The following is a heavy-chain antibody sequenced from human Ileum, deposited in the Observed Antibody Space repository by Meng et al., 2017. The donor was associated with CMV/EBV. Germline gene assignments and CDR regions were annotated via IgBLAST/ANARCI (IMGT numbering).Heavy chain of an antibody. CDR2: ISHSGIT. CDR1: GVSFSGSY. Sequence: CVVGGVSFSGSYWSWIRQPPGKGLEWIGEISHSGITKYNPSLKSRVTISGDVSKNQFSLKLTSVTAADTAVYYCAKGGAYNRDYWGQGTLVTVSS. J-gene: IGHJ4*02. D-gene: IGHD3-10*01. V-gene: IGHV4-34*01. CDR3: AKGGAYNRDY.